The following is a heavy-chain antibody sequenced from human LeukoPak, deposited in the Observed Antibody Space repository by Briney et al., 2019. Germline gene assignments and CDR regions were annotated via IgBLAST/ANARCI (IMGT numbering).Heavy chain of an antibody. CDR1: GGSISSSY. Sequence: PSETLSLTCTVSGGSISSSYWSWIRQPPGKGLEWIGYIYYSGSTNYNPSLKSRVTISVDTSKNQFSLKLSSVTAADTAVYYCARYNYDFWSGYSKWFDPWGQGTLVTVSS. V-gene: IGHV4-59*01. CDR3: ARYNYDFWSGYSKWFDP. J-gene: IGHJ5*02. D-gene: IGHD3-3*01. CDR2: IYYSGST.